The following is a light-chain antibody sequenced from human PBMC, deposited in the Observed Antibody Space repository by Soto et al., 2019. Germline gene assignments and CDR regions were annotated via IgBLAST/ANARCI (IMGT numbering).Light chain of an antibody. CDR1: GSNVGSRY. CDR3: TAWDDSLSGPV. Sequence: QSVLTQPPSASGTPGQRVTISCSGSGSNVGSRYVYWYRQVPGTAPKLLIYQDSQRPSGVPDRFSGAKSGASASLATSGLRSEDEADYYCTAWDDSLSGPVFGGGTKVTVL. J-gene: IGLJ3*02. V-gene: IGLV1-47*01. CDR2: QDS.